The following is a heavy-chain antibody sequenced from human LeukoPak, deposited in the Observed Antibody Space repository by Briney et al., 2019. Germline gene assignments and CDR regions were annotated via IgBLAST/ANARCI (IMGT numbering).Heavy chain of an antibody. V-gene: IGHV1-46*01. CDR3: ARETYCGGDCYSADY. D-gene: IGHD2-21*02. Sequence: GASVKVSCKASGYTFTSYYMHWVRQAPGQGLEWMGIINPSGGSTSYAQKFQGRVTMTRDTSTSTVYMELSSLRSEDTAVYYCARETYCGGDCYSADYWGQGTLVTVSS. CDR2: INPSGGST. CDR1: GYTFTSYY. J-gene: IGHJ4*02.